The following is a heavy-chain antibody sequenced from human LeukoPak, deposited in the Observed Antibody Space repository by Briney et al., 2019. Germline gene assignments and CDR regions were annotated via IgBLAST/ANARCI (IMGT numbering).Heavy chain of an antibody. V-gene: IGHV3-74*03. CDR1: GFTFSTYW. Sequence: GGSLRLSCAASGFTFSTYWMHWVRQAPGKGLVWVARIRPEGATTAYADSVKGRFTISRDNAKNTLFLQMNSLSAEDTAVYYCARDLDWILFDYWGQGTLVTVSS. CDR3: ARDLDWILFDY. D-gene: IGHD3-9*01. CDR2: IRPEGATT. J-gene: IGHJ4*02.